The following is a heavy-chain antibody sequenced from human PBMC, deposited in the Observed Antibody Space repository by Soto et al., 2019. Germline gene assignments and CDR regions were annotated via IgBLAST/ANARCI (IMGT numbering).Heavy chain of an antibody. Sequence: QITLNESGPTLVKPTPTLTLTCTFSGFSLSTSGVGMSWIRQPPGKALEWLAHIYWDDDKRYSPSLKSRLPINKDTSKEPTVLTMTNMDPVDTAKYYCTHRQSYWGGYCYSGFDYWGQGTLVTDSS. V-gene: IGHV2-5*02. J-gene: IGHJ4*02. CDR1: GFSLSTSGVG. CDR2: IYWDDDK. CDR3: THRQSYWGGYCYSGFDY. D-gene: IGHD2-21*02.